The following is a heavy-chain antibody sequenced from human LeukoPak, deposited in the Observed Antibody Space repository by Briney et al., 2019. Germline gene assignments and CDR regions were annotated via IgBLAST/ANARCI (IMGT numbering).Heavy chain of an antibody. CDR1: GFTFSSYA. CDR3: ARTPENYYDSSGYYYFGFDY. J-gene: IGHJ4*02. Sequence: GGSLRLSCAASGFTFSSYAMHWVRQAPGKGLEWVAVISHDGSNKYYADSVKGRFTISRDNSKNTLYLQMNSLRAEDTAVYYCARTPENYYDSSGYYYFGFDYWGQGTLVTVSS. V-gene: IGHV3-30-3*01. CDR2: ISHDGSNK. D-gene: IGHD3-22*01.